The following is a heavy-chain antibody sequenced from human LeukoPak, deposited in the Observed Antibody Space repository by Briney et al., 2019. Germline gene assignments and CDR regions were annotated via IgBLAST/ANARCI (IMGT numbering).Heavy chain of an antibody. CDR2: IRSKAYGGTT. Sequence: GGSLRLSCAASGFTFSSYAMSWVRQAPGKGLEWVGFIRSKAYGGTTEYAASVKGRFTISRDDSKSIAYLQMNSLKTEDTAVYYCTREVGSGWYVGFDYWGQGTLVTVSS. CDR1: GFTFSSYA. D-gene: IGHD6-19*01. CDR3: TREVGSGWYVGFDY. V-gene: IGHV3-49*04. J-gene: IGHJ4*02.